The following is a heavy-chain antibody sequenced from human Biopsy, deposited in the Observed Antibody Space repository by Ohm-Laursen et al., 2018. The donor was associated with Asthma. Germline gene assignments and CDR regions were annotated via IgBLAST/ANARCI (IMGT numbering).Heavy chain of an antibody. D-gene: IGHD3-16*01. CDR3: SRRGGVRGYFDC. CDR2: IYYIGST. Sequence: RTLSHTCTVSGGSISSGVYYWSWVPQPPGTGLEWIGYIYYIGSTYYTPSLKSRVAISLDTSKNQSSLKLSSVTAADTALHGWSRRGGVRGYFDCWGQGTLVTVSS. CDR1: GGSISSGVYY. J-gene: IGHJ4*02. V-gene: IGHV4-30-4*01.